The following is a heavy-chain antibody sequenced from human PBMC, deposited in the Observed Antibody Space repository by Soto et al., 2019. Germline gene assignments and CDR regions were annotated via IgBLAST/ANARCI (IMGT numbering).Heavy chain of an antibody. CDR3: AREGPSYYDFRSGYYPNYYYGMDV. D-gene: IGHD3-3*01. J-gene: IGHJ6*02. V-gene: IGHV4-34*01. CDR1: GGSFSGYY. Sequence: SETLSLTCAVYGGSFSGYYWSWIRQPPGKGLEWIGEINHSGSTNYNPSLKSRVTISVDTSKNQFSLKLSSVTAADTAVYYCAREGPSYYDFRSGYYPNYYYGMDVWGQGTTVTV. CDR2: INHSGST.